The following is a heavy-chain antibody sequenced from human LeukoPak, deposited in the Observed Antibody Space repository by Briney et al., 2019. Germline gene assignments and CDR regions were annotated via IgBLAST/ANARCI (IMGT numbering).Heavy chain of an antibody. CDR3: ARDRSSSSWYVPFDY. J-gene: IGHJ4*02. CDR2: ISSSSSYI. V-gene: IGHV3-21*01. Sequence: GGSLRLSCAASGFTFSSYSMNWVRQAPGKGLEWVSSISSSSSYIYYADSVKGRFIISGDNAKNSLYLQMNSLRAEDTAVYYCARDRSSSSWYVPFDYWGQGTLVTVSS. D-gene: IGHD6-13*01. CDR1: GFTFSSYS.